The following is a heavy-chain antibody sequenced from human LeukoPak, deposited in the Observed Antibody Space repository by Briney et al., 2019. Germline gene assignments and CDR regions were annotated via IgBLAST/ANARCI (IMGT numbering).Heavy chain of an antibody. CDR1: GGSISSYY. V-gene: IGHV4-59*08. CDR3: ARTGGDDTGYYYYGMDV. D-gene: IGHD3-16*01. J-gene: IGHJ6*02. Sequence: PSETLSLTCTVSGGSISSYYWSWIRQPPGKGLEWIGYIYYSGSTNYNPSLESRVTISVDTSKNQFSLKLSSVTAADTAVYYCARTGGDDTGYYYYGMDVWGQGTTVTVSS. CDR2: IYYSGST.